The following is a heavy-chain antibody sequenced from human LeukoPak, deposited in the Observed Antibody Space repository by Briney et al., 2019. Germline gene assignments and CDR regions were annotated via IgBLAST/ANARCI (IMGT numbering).Heavy chain of an antibody. CDR2: IYYTGST. CDR1: GGSISSGGYS. V-gene: IGHV4-30-4*07. D-gene: IGHD2-2*01. J-gene: IGHJ6*03. CDR3: AARGYIVVVPAAKGGGPDNSYYYMDV. Sequence: PSETLSLTCAVSGGSISSGGYSWSWIRQPPGQGLEWIGYIYYTGSTSYNPSLKSRVTISLDTSKNQFSLRLNSVTAADTAMYYCAARGYIVVVPAAKGGGPDNSYYYMDVWGKGTTVTISS.